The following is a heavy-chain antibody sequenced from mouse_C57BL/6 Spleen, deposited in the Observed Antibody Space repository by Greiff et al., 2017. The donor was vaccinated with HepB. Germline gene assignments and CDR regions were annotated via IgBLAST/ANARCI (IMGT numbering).Heavy chain of an antibody. CDR3: ARSISGDEAMDY. D-gene: IGHD4-1*01. Sequence: VQLQQPGAELVKPGASVKLSCKASGYTFTSYWMHWVKQRPGQGLEWIGMIHPNSGSTNYNEKFKSKATLTVDKSSSTAYMQLSSLTSEYSAVYYCARSISGDEAMDYWGQGTSVTVSS. CDR1: GYTFTSYW. V-gene: IGHV1-64*01. CDR2: IHPNSGST. J-gene: IGHJ4*01.